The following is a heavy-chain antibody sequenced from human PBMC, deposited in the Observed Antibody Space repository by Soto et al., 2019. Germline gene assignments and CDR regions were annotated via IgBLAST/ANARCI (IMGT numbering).Heavy chain of an antibody. V-gene: IGHV3-30-3*01. Sequence: QVQLVESGGGVVQPGRSLRLSCAASGFTFSSYAMHWVRQAPGKGLEWVAVISYDGSNKYYADSVKGRFTISRDNSKNTLYLQMNSLRAEDTAVYYCASGGSGSYCAGSVDYWGQGTLVTVSS. CDR3: ASGGSGSYCAGSVDY. CDR1: GFTFSSYA. J-gene: IGHJ4*02. D-gene: IGHD1-26*01. CDR2: ISYDGSNK.